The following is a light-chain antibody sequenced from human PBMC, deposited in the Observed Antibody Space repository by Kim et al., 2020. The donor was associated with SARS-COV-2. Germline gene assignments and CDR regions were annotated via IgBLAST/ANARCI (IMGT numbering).Light chain of an antibody. V-gene: IGLV2-14*04. Sequence: GQLITISCTGTSSNVGNYNSVSWYQQHPGKAPKLMIYDVTKRPSGVSIRFSGSKSGNTASLTISGLQAKDEADYYCNSYTSSTSDVFGTGTKVTVL. CDR2: DVT. J-gene: IGLJ1*01. CDR1: SSNVGNYNS. CDR3: NSYTSSTSDV.